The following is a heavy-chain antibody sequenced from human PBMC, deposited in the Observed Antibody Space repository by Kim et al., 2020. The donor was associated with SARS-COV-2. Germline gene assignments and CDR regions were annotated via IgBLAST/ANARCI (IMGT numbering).Heavy chain of an antibody. J-gene: IGHJ6*02. CDR3: ARDRRVATYYYYYGMDV. Sequence: SETLSLTCTVSGYSISSGYYWGWIRQPPGKGLEWIGSIYHSGSTHYNPSLKSRVTISVDTSKNQFSLKLSSVTAADTAVYYCARDRRVATYYYYYGMDVWGQGTTVTVSS. CDR1: GYSISSGYY. V-gene: IGHV4-38-2*02. D-gene: IGHD5-12*01. CDR2: IYHSGST.